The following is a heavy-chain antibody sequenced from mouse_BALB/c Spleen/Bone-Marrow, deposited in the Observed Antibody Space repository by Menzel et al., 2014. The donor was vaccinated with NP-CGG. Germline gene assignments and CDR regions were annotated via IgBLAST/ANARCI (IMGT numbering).Heavy chain of an antibody. J-gene: IGHJ4*01. V-gene: IGHV1-12*01. CDR2: IYPGNGDT. CDR1: GYTFTSYN. D-gene: IGHD2-14*01. CDR3: ARDRDEALTDY. Sequence: LQQSGAELVKPGASVKMSCKASGYTFTSYNMHWVKQTPGQGLEWIGAIYPGNGDTSYNQKFKGKATLTADKSSSTAYMQLSSLTSEDSAVYYCARDRDEALTDYWGQGTSVTVSS.